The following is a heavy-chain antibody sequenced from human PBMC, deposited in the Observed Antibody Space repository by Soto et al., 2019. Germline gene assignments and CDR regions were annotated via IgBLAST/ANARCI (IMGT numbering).Heavy chain of an antibody. CDR3: ARHEGPLLVRAAGHNWFDP. D-gene: IGHD2-2*01. CDR1: GYGFTSYL. Sequence: RGESLKIACKGSGYGFTSYLISWVRQMPGKGLEWMGRIEPSESYTNYIPSFPGHVTISADKSISTAYLQWSSLKASDTAMYYCARHEGPLLVRAAGHNWFDPWGKGTLVTVS. V-gene: IGHV5-10-1*01. J-gene: IGHJ5*02. CDR2: IEPSESYT.